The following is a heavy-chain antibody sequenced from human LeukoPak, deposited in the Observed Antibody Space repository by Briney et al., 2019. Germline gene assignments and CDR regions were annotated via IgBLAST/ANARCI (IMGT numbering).Heavy chain of an antibody. V-gene: IGHV4-59*12. CDR2: IYYSGST. Sequence: SGTLSLTCTVSGGSISSYYWSWIRQPPGKGLEWIGYIYYSGSTNYNPSLKSRVTISVDTSKNQFSLKLSSVTAADTAVYYCAREESDWYFDLWGRGTLVTVSS. J-gene: IGHJ2*01. CDR3: AREESDWYFDL. CDR1: GGSISSYY.